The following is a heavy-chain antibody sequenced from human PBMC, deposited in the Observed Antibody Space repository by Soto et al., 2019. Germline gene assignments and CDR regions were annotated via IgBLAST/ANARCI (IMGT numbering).Heavy chain of an antibody. CDR3: ATGCSSSGCYLMNNGMDV. CDR1: GFTFSSAW. Sequence: GGSLRLSCVASGFTFSSAWMSWVRQAPGKGLEWVGQIKKKADGETTDYPAPVKGRFTISRDDSKNTLYLQMNSLKMEDTALYYCATGCSSSGCYLMNNGMDVWGQGALVTVSS. D-gene: IGHD2-2*01. CDR2: IKKKADGETT. V-gene: IGHV3-15*01. J-gene: IGHJ5*01.